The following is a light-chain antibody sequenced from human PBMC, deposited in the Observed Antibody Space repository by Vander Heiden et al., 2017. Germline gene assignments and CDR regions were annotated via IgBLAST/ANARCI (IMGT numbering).Light chain of an antibody. J-gene: IGLJ3*02. CDR1: NIGSKS. CDR2: DDS. Sequence: SYVLTQPPSVPVAPGKTARITCGGNNIGSKSVHWYQQKPGQAPVLVVYDDSDRPSGIPERFSGSNSGNTATLTISRVEAGDEADYYCQVWDSSSDLWVFGGGTKLTVL. V-gene: IGLV3-21*03. CDR3: QVWDSSSDLWV.